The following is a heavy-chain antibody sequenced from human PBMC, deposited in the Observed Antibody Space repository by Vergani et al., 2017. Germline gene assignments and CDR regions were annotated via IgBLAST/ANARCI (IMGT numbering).Heavy chain of an antibody. CDR1: GGTFSSYA. D-gene: IGHD3-10*01. V-gene: IGHV1-69*04. Sequence: QVQLVQSGAEVKKPGSSVKVSCKASGGTFSSYAISWVRQAPGQGLEWMGRIIPILGIANYAQKFQGRVTITADQSTSTAYMELSSLRSEDTAVYYCARDEWGYGSGSPLGMDVWGQGTTVTVSS. J-gene: IGHJ6*02. CDR2: IIPILGIA. CDR3: ARDEWGYGSGSPLGMDV.